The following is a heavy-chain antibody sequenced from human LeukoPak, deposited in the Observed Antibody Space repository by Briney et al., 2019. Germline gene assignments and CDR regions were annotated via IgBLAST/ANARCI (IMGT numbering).Heavy chain of an antibody. J-gene: IGHJ4*02. V-gene: IGHV3-7*01. CDR2: IKGVGSGK. Sequence: GGSLRLSCAASGFTLSSYWMSWVRQAPGKGLEWVANIKGVGSGKYYVDSVKGRLTISRDNAKNSLYLQMNSLRAEDTAVYYCARGSYCSSTTCYRYFDYWGQGTLVTVSS. CDR3: ARGSYCSSTTCYRYFDY. D-gene: IGHD2-2*01. CDR1: GFTLSSYW.